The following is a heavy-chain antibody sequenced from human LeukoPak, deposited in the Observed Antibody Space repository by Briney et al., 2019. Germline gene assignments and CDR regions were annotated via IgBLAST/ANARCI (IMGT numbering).Heavy chain of an antibody. J-gene: IGHJ4*02. V-gene: IGHV4-4*02. Sequence: GSLRLSCAASGFTFSSYWMSWVRQPPGKGLEWIGEIYHSGSTNYNPSLKSRVTISVDKSKNQFSLKLSSVTAADTAVYYCARIDFYDSGGHYWGQGTLVTVSS. D-gene: IGHD3-22*01. CDR2: IYHSGST. CDR3: ARIDFYDSGGHY. CDR1: GFTFSSYW.